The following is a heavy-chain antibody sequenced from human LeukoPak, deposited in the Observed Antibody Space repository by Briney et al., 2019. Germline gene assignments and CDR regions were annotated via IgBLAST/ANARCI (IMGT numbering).Heavy chain of an antibody. CDR1: GYTFTSYG. CDR3: ARGRVAVAGTWFDY. V-gene: IGHV1-18*04. CDR2: ISAYNGNT. J-gene: IGHJ4*02. Sequence: VPSVKVSCKASGYTFTSYGISWVRQAPGQGLEWMGWISAYNGNTNYAQKLQGRVTMTTDTPTSTAYMELRSLRSDDTAVYYCARGRVAVAGTWFDYWGQGTLVTVSS. D-gene: IGHD6-19*01.